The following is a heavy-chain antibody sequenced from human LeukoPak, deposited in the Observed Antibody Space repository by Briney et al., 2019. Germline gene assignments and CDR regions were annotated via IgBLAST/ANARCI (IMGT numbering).Heavy chain of an antibody. CDR1: GFTFSRYA. V-gene: IGHV3-30*04. CDR3: AREGEATKFCSSSSCIPDF. CDR2: ISYDGTNQ. Sequence: GGSLILSCAASGFTFSRYAFHWVRQAPGKGLEWVAVISYDGTNQYYADSVKGRFTISKDNPKNTLYLQISSLRSEDTAVYYCAREGEATKFCSSSSCIPDFWGQGTLVTVSS. J-gene: IGHJ4*02. D-gene: IGHD2-2*01.